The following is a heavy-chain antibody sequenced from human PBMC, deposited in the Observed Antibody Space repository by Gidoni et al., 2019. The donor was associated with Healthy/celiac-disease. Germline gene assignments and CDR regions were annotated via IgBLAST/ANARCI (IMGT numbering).Heavy chain of an antibody. J-gene: IGHJ4*02. V-gene: IGHV4-34*01. CDR2: INHSGST. CDR3: ARVKGTMNDY. Sequence: QVQLQQWRAGLLKPSETLSLTCAVYGGSFSGYYWSWIRQPPGKGLEWIGEINHSGSTNYNPSLKSRVTISVDTSKNQFSLKLSSVTAADTAVYYCARVKGTMNDYWGQGTLVTVSS. D-gene: IGHD3-22*01. CDR1: GGSFSGYY.